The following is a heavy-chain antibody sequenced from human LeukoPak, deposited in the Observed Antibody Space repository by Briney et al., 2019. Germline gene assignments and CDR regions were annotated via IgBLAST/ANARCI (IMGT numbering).Heavy chain of an antibody. CDR2: ISSNGGDT. Sequence: GGSLRLSCEASGFTFTTYAMTWVRQAPGKGLEWVSSISSNGGDTYYADSVKGRFTISRDNSKNTLYLQMNSLRAEDTAVYYCAKGRSGTSYNWFDPWGQGTLVTVSS. J-gene: IGHJ5*02. V-gene: IGHV3-23*01. CDR3: AKGRSGTSYNWFDP. D-gene: IGHD2-2*01. CDR1: GFTFTTYA.